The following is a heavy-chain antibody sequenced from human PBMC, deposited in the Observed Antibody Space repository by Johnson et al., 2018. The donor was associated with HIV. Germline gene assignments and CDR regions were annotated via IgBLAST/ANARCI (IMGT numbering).Heavy chain of an antibody. J-gene: IGHJ3*02. Sequence: VQLVESGGGVVQPGKSLRLSCVASGFTFRSYAMHWVRQAPGKGLEWVSVIYSGGSTYYADSVKGRFTISRDNSKNTLYLQMNSLRADDTAVYYCAREGPSERAGFDIWGQGTMVTVSS. CDR2: IYSGGST. V-gene: IGHV3-66*01. CDR1: GFTFRSYA. CDR3: AREGPSERAGFDI.